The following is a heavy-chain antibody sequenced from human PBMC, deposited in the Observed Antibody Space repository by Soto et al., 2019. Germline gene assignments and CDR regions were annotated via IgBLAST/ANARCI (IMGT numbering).Heavy chain of an antibody. Sequence: QVQLVQSGAEVKEPGSSVRVSCKASGGTFTNFIMNWVRQTPGQGLEWMGGIVPMLGTPTYAEKFKGRVTTSATGSTSTASMELTSLRSEDTAIYYRASIGTYGTSLSTYTGMDVWGQGTTVTVS. V-gene: IGHV1-69*01. D-gene: IGHD1-1*01. CDR1: GGTFTNFI. J-gene: IGHJ6*02. CDR3: ASIGTYGTSLSTYTGMDV. CDR2: IVPMLGTP.